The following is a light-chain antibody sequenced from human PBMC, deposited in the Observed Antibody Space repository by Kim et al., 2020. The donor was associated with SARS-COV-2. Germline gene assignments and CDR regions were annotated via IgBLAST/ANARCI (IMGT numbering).Light chain of an antibody. Sequence: LSPGERAPPSCRASQSVSSVHLAWYQQKPGQAPRLVIFGASNRATGISDRFSGSGSGTDFTLTISRLEAEDFAVYYCEQYGTSPYTFGQGTKLEI. CDR2: GAS. CDR3: EQYGTSPYT. CDR1: QSVSSVH. J-gene: IGKJ2*01. V-gene: IGKV3-20*01.